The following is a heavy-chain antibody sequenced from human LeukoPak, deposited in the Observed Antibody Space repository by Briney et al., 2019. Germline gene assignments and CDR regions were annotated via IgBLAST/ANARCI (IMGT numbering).Heavy chain of an antibody. J-gene: IGHJ6*02. CDR3: AKDHKGYYYGMDV. Sequence: GGSLRLSCAASGFTFSSYAMSWVRQAPGKGLEWVSAISGSGGSTYYADSVKGRFTISRDNFKNTLYLQVTSLRAEDTAVYYCAKDHKGYYYGMDVWGQGTTVTVSS. V-gene: IGHV3-23*01. CDR1: GFTFSSYA. CDR2: ISGSGGST.